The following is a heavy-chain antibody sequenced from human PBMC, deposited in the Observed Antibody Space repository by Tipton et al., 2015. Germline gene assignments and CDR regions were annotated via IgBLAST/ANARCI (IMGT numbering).Heavy chain of an antibody. V-gene: IGHV4-4*02. J-gene: IGHJ4*02. D-gene: IGHD3-22*01. CDR1: GGSISSDNW. CDR2: VYHSGST. Sequence: SLRLSCAVSGGSISSDNWWSWVRQPPGKGLEWIGDVYHSGSTNYNPSLKSRVTISMDKSKNQFSLKLTSVIGADTAMYYCARITLLRSSAYYDRSVYAYYLDYWGQGTLVIVSS. CDR3: ARITLLRSSAYYDRSVYAYYLDY.